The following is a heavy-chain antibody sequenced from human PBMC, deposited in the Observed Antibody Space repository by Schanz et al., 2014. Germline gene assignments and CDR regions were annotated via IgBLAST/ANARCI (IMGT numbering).Heavy chain of an antibody. J-gene: IGHJ6*02. V-gene: IGHV4-59*08. D-gene: IGHD3-10*01. CDR2: IYGGGST. Sequence: QVQLQESGPGLVRPSETLSLTCTVSGVSISSFYWSWIRQSPGQGLEYFGYIYGGGSTSYNPSFKSRVPMTFATSRNAFPLKPSSVTAADTAVYYCTRMSLRRGDYGGLDVWGQGTTXTVSS. CDR3: TRMSLRRGDYGGLDV. CDR1: GVSISSFY.